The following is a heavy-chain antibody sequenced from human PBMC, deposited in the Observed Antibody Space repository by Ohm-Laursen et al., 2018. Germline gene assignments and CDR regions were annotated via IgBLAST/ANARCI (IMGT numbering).Heavy chain of an antibody. CDR3: ARDPVRGLTDY. D-gene: IGHD3-16*01. Sequence: SLRLSCAAPGFTFTQAWMSWVRQAPGKGLEWVSYISSSGSTIHYADSVKGRFTISRDNAKNSLYLQMNSLRAEDTAVYHCARDPVRGLTDYWGQGTLVTVSS. CDR1: GFTFTQAW. V-gene: IGHV3-11*04. CDR2: ISSSGSTI. J-gene: IGHJ4*02.